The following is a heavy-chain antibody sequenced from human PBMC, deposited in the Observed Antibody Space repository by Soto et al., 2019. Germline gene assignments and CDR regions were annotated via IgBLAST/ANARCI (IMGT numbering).Heavy chain of an antibody. CDR3: ARSCSTSSCHIYYCAMDV. J-gene: IGHJ6*02. V-gene: IGHV1-69*06. CDR1: GDTFSTSA. CDR2: IIPIFGTA. D-gene: IGHD2-2*01. Sequence: QVQLVQSGAEVKKPGSSVKVSCKASGDTFSTSAISWVRQAPGQGLQWMAGIIPIFGTANYAQKFQGRVTVTADRSTSTAYLEVSNLRSEDTAMYYCARSCSTSSCHIYYCAMDVWGQGTAVTVSS.